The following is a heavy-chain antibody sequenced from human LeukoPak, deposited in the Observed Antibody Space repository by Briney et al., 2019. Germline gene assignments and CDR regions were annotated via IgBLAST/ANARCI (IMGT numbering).Heavy chain of an antibody. Sequence: SQTLSLTCAISGESVSSNNAAWTWIRQSPSRGLEWLGRTYYRSKWFNDYAVSGKSRITINPDTSKNQFFLQLNSVTPEDTAVYYCAREYLGGYLIYWGQGTLVTVSS. CDR2: TYYRSKWFN. J-gene: IGHJ4*02. CDR3: AREYLGGYLIY. CDR1: GESVSSNNAA. D-gene: IGHD3-16*02. V-gene: IGHV6-1*01.